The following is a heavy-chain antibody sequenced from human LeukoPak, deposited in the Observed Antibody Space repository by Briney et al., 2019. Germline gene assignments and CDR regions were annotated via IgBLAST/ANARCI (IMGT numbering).Heavy chain of an antibody. CDR2: ISASDGNT. J-gene: IGHJ3*02. CDR1: GYTFTGYY. V-gene: IGHV1-18*04. Sequence: ASVKVSCKASGYTFTGYYMHWVRQAPGQGLEWMGWISASDGNTNYAQKLQGRVTMTTDTSTSTVYMELRSLRSDDTAVYYCAKTRNHAFDIWGQGTMVTVSS. D-gene: IGHD1-14*01. CDR3: AKTRNHAFDI.